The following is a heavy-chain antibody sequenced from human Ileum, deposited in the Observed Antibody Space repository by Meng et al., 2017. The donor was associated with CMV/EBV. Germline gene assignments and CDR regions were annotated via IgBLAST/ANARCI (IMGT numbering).Heavy chain of an antibody. CDR2: LPPHPGNP. CDR1: GYTIPRST. D-gene: IGHD1-26*01. J-gene: IGHJ4*02. CDR3: ARDGLSGRYFDY. V-gene: IGHV7-4-1*02. Sequence: SCKPSGYTIPRSTLLSLRQAPPPRPAWLALLPPHPGNPPSSHGFTGRFVFSLDTSVTTAYLQISNLKAEDTAVYYCARDGLSGRYFDYWGQGTLVTVSS.